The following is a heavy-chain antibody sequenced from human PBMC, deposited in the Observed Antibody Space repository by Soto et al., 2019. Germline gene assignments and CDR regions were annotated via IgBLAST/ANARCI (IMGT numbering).Heavy chain of an antibody. Sequence: SETLSLTCTVSGGSISSYYWSWIRQPPGKGLEWIGYIYYSGSTNYNPSLKSRVTISVDTSKNQFSLKLSSVTAADTAVYYCARVGRITIFGVDKGDYYYYYMDVWGKGTTVTVSS. CDR3: ARVGRITIFGVDKGDYYYYYMDV. J-gene: IGHJ6*03. V-gene: IGHV4-59*01. D-gene: IGHD3-3*01. CDR1: GGSISSYY. CDR2: IYYSGST.